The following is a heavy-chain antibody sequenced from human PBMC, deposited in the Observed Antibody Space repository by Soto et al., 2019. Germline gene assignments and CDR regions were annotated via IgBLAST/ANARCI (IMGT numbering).Heavy chain of an antibody. CDR1: GGSFSGYY. Sequence: PSETLSLTCVVYGGSFSGYYWSWIRQPPGKGLEWIGEINHSGSTNYNPSLKSRVTISVDTSKNQFSLKLSSVTAADTAVYYCARVFRLQGSGYFFSYRYRAEGGPCDYWGQGTLVTVSS. J-gene: IGHJ4*02. D-gene: IGHD3-16*02. CDR2: INHSGST. V-gene: IGHV4-34*01. CDR3: ARVFRLQGSGYFFSYRYRAEGGPCDY.